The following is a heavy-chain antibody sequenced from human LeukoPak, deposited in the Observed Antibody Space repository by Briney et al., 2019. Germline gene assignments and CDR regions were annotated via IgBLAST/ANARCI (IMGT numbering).Heavy chain of an antibody. Sequence: PGGSLRLSCAASGFTFSSYSMNWVRQAPGKGLEWVSYISSSSSTIYYADSVKGRFTISRDNAKNSLYLQMNSLKTEDTAVYYCTTDDYGDYVGAFDIWGQGTMVTVSS. V-gene: IGHV3-48*04. CDR2: ISSSSSTI. D-gene: IGHD4-17*01. J-gene: IGHJ3*02. CDR1: GFTFSSYS. CDR3: TTDDYGDYVGAFDI.